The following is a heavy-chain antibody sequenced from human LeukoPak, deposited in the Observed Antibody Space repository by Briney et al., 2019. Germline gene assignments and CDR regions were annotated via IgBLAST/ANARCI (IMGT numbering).Heavy chain of an antibody. D-gene: IGHD4-17*01. CDR3: ASTLYGDYL. J-gene: IGHJ4*02. CDR2: INHSGST. Sequence: SETLSLTCAVYGGSFSGYYWSWIRQPPGKGLEWIGEINHSGSTNYNPSLKRRVTISVDTSKNQFSLKLSSVTAADTAVYYYASTLYGDYLWGQGTLVTVSS. V-gene: IGHV4-34*01. CDR1: GGSFSGYY.